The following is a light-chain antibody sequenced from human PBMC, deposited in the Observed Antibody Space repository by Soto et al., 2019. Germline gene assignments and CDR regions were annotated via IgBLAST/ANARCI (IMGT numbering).Light chain of an antibody. V-gene: IGLV2-14*01. CDR2: EVS. Sequence: QSVLTQPASMSGSPGQSITISCSGASSDIGPYDYVSWYQHHPGRAPKLLIYEVSNRPSGVSYRFSGSKSGNTASLTISGLQAEDEGDYYCTTFAPGRIYVFGSGTKLTVL. CDR3: TTFAPGRIYV. J-gene: IGLJ1*01. CDR1: SSDIGPYDY.